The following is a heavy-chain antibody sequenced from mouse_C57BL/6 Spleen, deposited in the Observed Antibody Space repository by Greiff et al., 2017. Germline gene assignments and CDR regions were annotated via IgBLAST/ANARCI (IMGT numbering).Heavy chain of an antibody. CDR3: ARQFDGYSSWFAC. D-gene: IGHD2-3*01. V-gene: IGHV5-17*01. Sequence: EVQRVESGGGLVKPGGSLKLSCAASGFTFSDYGMHWVRQAPEKGLEWVAYISSGSSTIYYADTVKGRFTISRDNAKNTLFLQMTSLRSEDTAMYYCARQFDGYSSWFACWGQGTLVTVSA. J-gene: IGHJ3*01. CDR2: ISSGSSTI. CDR1: GFTFSDYG.